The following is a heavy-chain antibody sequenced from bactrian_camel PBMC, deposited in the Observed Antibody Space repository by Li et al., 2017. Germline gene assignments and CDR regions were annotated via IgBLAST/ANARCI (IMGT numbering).Heavy chain of an antibody. CDR1: GFTFPSYW. J-gene: IGHJ4*01. Sequence: QLVESGGGLVQPGGSLRLSCVASGFTFPSYWIYWVRQAPGKGLEWVSGINSGGGLTNYANSVKGRFTISRDNAKNTLFLQMSSLKPEDMAMYYCAAPIGEYWRSEYRFWGQGTQVTVS. V-gene: IGHV3S1*01. CDR2: INSGGGLT. CDR3: AAPIGEYWRSEYRF. D-gene: IGHD2*01.